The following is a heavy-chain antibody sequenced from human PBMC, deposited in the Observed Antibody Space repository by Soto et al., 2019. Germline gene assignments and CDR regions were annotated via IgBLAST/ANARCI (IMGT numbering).Heavy chain of an antibody. Sequence: GGSLRLSCAASGFTFSIYSMNWFRQAPGKGLEWVSSISSSSSYIYYADSVKGRFTISRDNAKNSLYLQMDSLRAEDTAVYYCARDGWGLLTEDYWGQGTLVTVSS. V-gene: IGHV3-21*01. J-gene: IGHJ4*02. CDR2: ISSSSSYI. CDR1: GFTFSIYS. CDR3: ARDGWGLLTEDY. D-gene: IGHD1-26*01.